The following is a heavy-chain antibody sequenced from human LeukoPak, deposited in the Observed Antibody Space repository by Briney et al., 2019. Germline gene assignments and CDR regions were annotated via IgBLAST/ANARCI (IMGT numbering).Heavy chain of an antibody. D-gene: IGHD6-19*01. CDR1: EFTFDSYA. CDR2: ISGSGANT. J-gene: IGHJ4*02. CDR3: AKTSVSSGWPELFDF. V-gene: IGHV3-23*01. Sequence: SGGSLRLSCAASEFTFDSYAMNWVRQAPGKGLEWVSAISGSGANTYYANSVKGRFTISRDNSKSTLFLRMDSLRAEDTAIYYCAKTSVSSGWPELFDFWGQGTLVTVSS.